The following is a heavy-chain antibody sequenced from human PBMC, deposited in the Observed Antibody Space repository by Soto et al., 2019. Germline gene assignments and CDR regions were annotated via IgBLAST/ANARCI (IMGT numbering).Heavy chain of an antibody. J-gene: IGHJ4*02. V-gene: IGHV1-58*01. D-gene: IGHD3-22*01. CDR3: AAAEFKGSSGYSPGDY. CDR2: IVVGSGNT. Sequence: ASVKVSCKASGFTFTSSAVQWVRQARGQRLEWIGWIVVGSGNTNYAQKFQERVTITRDMSTSTAYMELSSLRSEDTAVYYCAAAEFKGSSGYSPGDYWGQGTLVTVSS. CDR1: GFTFTSSA.